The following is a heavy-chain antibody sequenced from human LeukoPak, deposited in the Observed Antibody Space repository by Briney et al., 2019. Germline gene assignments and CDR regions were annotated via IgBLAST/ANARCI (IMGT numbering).Heavy chain of an antibody. D-gene: IGHD6-6*01. Sequence: SGTLSLTCTVSGGSISSYYWSWIRQPPGKGLEWIGYIYYSGSTNYNPSLKSRVTISVDTSKNQFSLKLSSVTAADTAVYYCARGVEYSSSSGLGYWGQGTLVTVSS. CDR3: ARGVEYSSSSGLGY. V-gene: IGHV4-59*01. CDR1: GGSISSYY. CDR2: IYYSGST. J-gene: IGHJ4*02.